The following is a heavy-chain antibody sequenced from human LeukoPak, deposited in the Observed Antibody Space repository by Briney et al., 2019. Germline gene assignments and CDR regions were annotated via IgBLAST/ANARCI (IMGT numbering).Heavy chain of an antibody. CDR2: MNPYNGNT. V-gene: IGHV1-8*01. Sequence: ASVKVSCKASGYTFTSYDINWVRQGTGQGLEWTGWMNPYNGNTGYAQKFEGRVIMTRDTSISTAYLELSSLTSEDTAVYYCARAAVNLHPNHYYYMDVWGKGTTVTVSS. CDR1: GYTFTSYD. CDR3: ARAAVNLHPNHYYYMDV. J-gene: IGHJ6*03.